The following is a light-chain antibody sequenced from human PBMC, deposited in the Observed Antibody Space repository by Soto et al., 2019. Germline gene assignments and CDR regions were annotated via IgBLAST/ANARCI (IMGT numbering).Light chain of an antibody. J-gene: IGKJ1*01. CDR2: DAS. V-gene: IGKV1-5*01. Sequence: DIQMTQSPSTLSGSVGDRVTITCRASQSISSWLAWYQQKPGKAPKFLIYDASSLESGVPSRFSGSGSGTDFTLIISSLQPEDFATYYCQHYNSYSEAFGQGTKVDIK. CDR1: QSISSW. CDR3: QHYNSYSEA.